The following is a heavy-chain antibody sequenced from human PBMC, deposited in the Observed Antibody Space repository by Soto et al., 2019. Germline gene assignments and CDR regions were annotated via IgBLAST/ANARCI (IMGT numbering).Heavy chain of an antibody. CDR2: IYYSGST. Sequence: PSETLSLTCTVSGGSISGSSYYWGWIRQPPGKGLEWIGNIYYSGSTYYNPSLKSRVTISVDTSKNQFSLKLSSVTAADTAVYYCARAMTTVTTIDYWGQGTLVTVSS. J-gene: IGHJ4*02. CDR1: GGSISGSSYY. CDR3: ARAMTTVTTIDY. V-gene: IGHV4-39*07. D-gene: IGHD4-17*01.